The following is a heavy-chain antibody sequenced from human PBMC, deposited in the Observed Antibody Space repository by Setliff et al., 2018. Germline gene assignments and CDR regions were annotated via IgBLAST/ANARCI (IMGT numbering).Heavy chain of an antibody. D-gene: IGHD1-26*01. CDR1: GFTFYNYW. V-gene: IGHV4-4*02. J-gene: IGHJ4*02. CDR2: IYHSGST. CDR3: TRAYSESHDY. Sequence: GSLRLSCAASGFTFYNYWMHWVRLPPGKGLEWIGSIYHSGSTYYNPSLKSRVTMSVDKSRNQFSLRLTSVTAADTAIYYCTRAYSESHDYWGQGTLVTVSS.